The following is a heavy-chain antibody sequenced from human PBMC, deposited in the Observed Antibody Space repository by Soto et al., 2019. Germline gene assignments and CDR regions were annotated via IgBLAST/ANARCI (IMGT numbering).Heavy chain of an antibody. CDR2: IYHSGST. Sequence: QLQLQESGSGLVKPSQTLSLTCAVSGGSISSGGYSWSWIRQPPVQVLEWIGYIYHSGSTYYNPSLKSRVTKSVDRSKNQFSLKLSSVTAADTAVYYCARAGGLGAVAVDYWGQGTLVTVSS. J-gene: IGHJ4*02. CDR1: GGSISSGGYS. V-gene: IGHV4-30-2*01. CDR3: ARAGGLGAVAVDY. D-gene: IGHD6-19*01.